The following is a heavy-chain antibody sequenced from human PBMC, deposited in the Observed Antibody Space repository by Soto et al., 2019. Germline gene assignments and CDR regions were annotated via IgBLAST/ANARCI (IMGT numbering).Heavy chain of an antibody. J-gene: IGHJ5*02. CDR2: ISSSSSYI. CDR3: ARGGGYGDYVWFDP. D-gene: IGHD4-17*01. V-gene: IGHV3-21*01. CDR1: GFTFSSYS. Sequence: GGSLRLSCAASGFTFSSYSMNWVRQAPGKGLEWVSSISSSSSYIYYADSVKGRFTISRDNAKNSLYLQMNSLRAEDTAVYYFARGGGYGDYVWFDPWGQGTLVTVSS.